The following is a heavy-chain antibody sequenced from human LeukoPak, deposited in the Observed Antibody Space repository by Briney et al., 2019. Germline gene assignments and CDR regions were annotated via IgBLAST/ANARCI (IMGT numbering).Heavy chain of an antibody. J-gene: IGHJ5*02. V-gene: IGHV1-46*01. CDR2: INPSGGST. Sequence: ASVKVSCKASEYTFISYYMHWVRQAPGQGLEWMGIINPSGGSTSYAQKFQGRVTMTRDTSTSTVYMELSSLRSEDTAVYYCAIGLYGDYDPVGVAWFDPWGQGTLVTVSS. CDR3: AIGLYGDYDPVGVAWFDP. D-gene: IGHD4-17*01. CDR1: EYTFISYY.